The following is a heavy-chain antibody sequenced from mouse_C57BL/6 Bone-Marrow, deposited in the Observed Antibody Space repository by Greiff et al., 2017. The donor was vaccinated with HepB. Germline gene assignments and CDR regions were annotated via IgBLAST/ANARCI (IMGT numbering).Heavy chain of an antibody. J-gene: IGHJ1*03. V-gene: IGHV1-81*01. Sequence: QVQLQQSGAELARPGASVKLSCKASGYTFTSYSISWVKQRTGQGLEWIGEIYPRSGNTYYNEKFKGKATLTADKSSSTAYMELRSLTSEDSAVYFCARRYYGSSYWYFDVWGTGTTVTVSS. CDR3: ARRYYGSSYWYFDV. CDR1: GYTFTSYS. CDR2: IYPRSGNT. D-gene: IGHD1-1*01.